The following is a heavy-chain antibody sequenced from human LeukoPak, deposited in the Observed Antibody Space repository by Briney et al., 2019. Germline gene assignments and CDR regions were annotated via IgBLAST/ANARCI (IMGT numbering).Heavy chain of an antibody. D-gene: IGHD5-24*01. CDR3: AKENGYNYYFDY. V-gene: IGHV3-23*01. Sequence: GGSLRLSCAASGFTFSTYAMSWVRHAPGKGLEGVSAISGSGGSTNYADSVKGRFTISRDNSKNTLYLQMNSLRAEDTAVYYCAKENGYNYYFDYWGQGTLVTVSS. CDR2: ISGSGGST. J-gene: IGHJ4*02. CDR1: GFTFSTYA.